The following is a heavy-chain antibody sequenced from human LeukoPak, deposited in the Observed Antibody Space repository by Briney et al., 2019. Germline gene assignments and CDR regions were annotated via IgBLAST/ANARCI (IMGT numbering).Heavy chain of an antibody. CDR3: ARDAYGSSVDY. CDR2: ISGSSNYI. D-gene: IGHD1-26*01. V-gene: IGHV3-21*01. Sequence: GGSLRLSCAASGFTFSSYTMNWVRQAPGKGLEWVSSISGSSNYIYYADSVKGRFTISRDNAKNSLYLQMNSLRAEDTAVYYCARDAYGSSVDYWGQGTPVTVSS. J-gene: IGHJ4*02. CDR1: GFTFSSYT.